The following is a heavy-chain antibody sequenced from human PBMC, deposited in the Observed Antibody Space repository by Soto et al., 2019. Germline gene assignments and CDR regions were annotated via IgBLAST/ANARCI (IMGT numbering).Heavy chain of an antibody. D-gene: IGHD3-10*01. Sequence: GGSLRLSCAASGFTFSSYSMNWVRQAPGKGLEWVSSISSSSFSINYADSVKGRFSISRDNAQNSLHLQMNNLRAEDTAVYYCAKGGPLYGSGMYYYYGMDVWGQGTTVTVSS. CDR3: AKGGPLYGSGMYYYYGMDV. CDR2: ISSSSFSI. CDR1: GFTFSSYS. V-gene: IGHV3-21*01. J-gene: IGHJ6*02.